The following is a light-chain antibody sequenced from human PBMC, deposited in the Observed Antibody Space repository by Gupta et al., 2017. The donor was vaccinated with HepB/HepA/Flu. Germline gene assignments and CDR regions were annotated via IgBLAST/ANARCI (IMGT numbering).Light chain of an antibody. J-gene: IGKJ2*02. Sequence: EVVLTQSQVTLSLSPGERATLSCRASQTVGNFLAWYQQRPGQAPRLLICDVFNVVTGVPTRCSAGAYGTNFTLTISSLEHEDSAVYYCQQRFSWPCTFGQGTKLEIK. CDR3: QQRFSWPCT. V-gene: IGKV3-11*01. CDR2: DVF. CDR1: QTVGNF.